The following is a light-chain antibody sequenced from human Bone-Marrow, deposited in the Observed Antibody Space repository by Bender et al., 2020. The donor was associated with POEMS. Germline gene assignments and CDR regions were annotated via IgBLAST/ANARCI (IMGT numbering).Light chain of an antibody. CDR2: QDT. V-gene: IGLV3-1*01. CDR1: QLGHTY. J-gene: IGLJ2*01. Sequence: SDDLIQPSSVSVSPGQTASITCSGDQLGHTYVSWYQQKPGQSPVLVIYQDTKRPSGIPERFSGSTSGNTATLTISGTQSMDDADYYCQAWDSRTVLLGGGTKLTVL. CDR3: QAWDSRTVL.